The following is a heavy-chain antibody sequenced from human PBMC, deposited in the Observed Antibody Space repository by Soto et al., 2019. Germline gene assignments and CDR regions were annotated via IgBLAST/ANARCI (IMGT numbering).Heavy chain of an antibody. V-gene: IGHV4-61*08. J-gene: IGHJ4*02. CDR3: ARRYGYSFDY. D-gene: IGHD1-1*01. CDR2: IYYSGST. CDR1: GGSINSGDYS. Sequence: SETLSLTCTVSGGSINSGDYSWTWIRQPPGRGLEWIGYIYYSGSTNYNPSLKSRVTISVDTSKNQFSLKLSSVTAADTAVYYCARRYGYSFDYWGQGTLVTVSS.